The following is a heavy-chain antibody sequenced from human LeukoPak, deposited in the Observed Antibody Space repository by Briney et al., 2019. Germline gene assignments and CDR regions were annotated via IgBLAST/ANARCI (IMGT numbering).Heavy chain of an antibody. CDR1: GFTFSTYS. Sequence: GGSLRLSCAASGFTFSTYSMNWVRQAPGKGLEWVSSISSSSTNIYYADSVKGRFTISRDNAKNSLYLQMNSLRAEDTAVYYCVRDPLGYSSSWYYFDYWGQGTLVTVSS. V-gene: IGHV3-21*01. CDR2: ISSSSTNI. D-gene: IGHD6-13*01. J-gene: IGHJ4*02. CDR3: VRDPLGYSSSWYYFDY.